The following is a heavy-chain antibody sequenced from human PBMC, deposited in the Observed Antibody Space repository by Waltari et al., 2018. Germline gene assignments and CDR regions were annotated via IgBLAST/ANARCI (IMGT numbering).Heavy chain of an antibody. CDR3: SWGATQYFDC. CDR2: IRSKSAGGTT. J-gene: IGHJ4*02. D-gene: IGHD3-16*01. CDR1: GGSVSSGSYY. Sequence: VQLQESGPGLVKPSETLSLTCTVSGGSVSSGSYYWSWIRQPPGKGLEWVGLIRSKSAGGTTDYTSPVKGRFTISRDDSKNTVYLQMNSLKIEDTAMYYCSWGATQYFDCWGQGTLVTVSS. V-gene: IGHV3-15*07.